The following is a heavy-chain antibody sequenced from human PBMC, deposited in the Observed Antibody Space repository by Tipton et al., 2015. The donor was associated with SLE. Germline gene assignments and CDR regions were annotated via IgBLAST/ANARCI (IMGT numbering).Heavy chain of an antibody. CDR1: GGSISSYY. CDR2: IYNSGSE. Sequence: LRLSCTVSGGSISSYYWSWIRQPPGKGLEWIGYIYNSGSENYNPSRKSRFTISVDTSTNQFFLKLSSVRAADTAVDYCARSDYYEGSGSSPSAFEIWGPGTMVPVSS. V-gene: IGHV4-59*01. D-gene: IGHD3-22*01. CDR3: ARSDYYEGSGSSPSAFEI. J-gene: IGHJ3*02.